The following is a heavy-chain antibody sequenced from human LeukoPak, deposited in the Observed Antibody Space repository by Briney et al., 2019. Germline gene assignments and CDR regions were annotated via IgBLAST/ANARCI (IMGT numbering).Heavy chain of an antibody. CDR2: INPNSGGT. CDR1: GYTFTGYY. CDR3: ARGENSSGWYLIDF. J-gene: IGHJ4*02. Sequence: ASVKVSCKASGYTFTGYYMHWVRQAPGQGLEWMGWINPNSGGTNYAQKFQGRVTMTRDTSISTAYMELSRLRSDDTAVYYCARGENSSGWYLIDFWGQGTLVTVSS. V-gene: IGHV1-2*02. D-gene: IGHD6-19*01.